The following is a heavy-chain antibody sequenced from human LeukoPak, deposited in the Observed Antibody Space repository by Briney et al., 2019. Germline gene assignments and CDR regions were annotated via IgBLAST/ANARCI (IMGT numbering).Heavy chain of an antibody. D-gene: IGHD2-21*02. V-gene: IGHV1-18*01. Sequence: ASVKVSCKASGYTFTSYGISWVRQAPGHGLKWMGWISPFNGKTRFAEEFQDRLTMTTDTPTRTAYMVLRSLRSDDTAVYYCVRDRDATPDDVRDYWGQGTLVTVSS. CDR1: GYTFTSYG. CDR3: VRDRDATPDDVRDY. CDR2: ISPFNGKT. J-gene: IGHJ4*02.